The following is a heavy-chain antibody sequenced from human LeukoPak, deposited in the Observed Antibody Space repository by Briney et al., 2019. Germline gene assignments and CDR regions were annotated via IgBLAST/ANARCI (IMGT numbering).Heavy chain of an antibody. J-gene: IGHJ6*03. CDR3: AKGGGYEAQYYYYYLDV. CDR1: GFPFSRYS. Sequence: GGSLRLSCAASGFPFSRYSMNWVRQAPGEGPEWVSSISSSSSNKDYVDSVKGRFTVSRDNAKNSLYLQMDSLRAEDTAVYYCAKGGGYEAQYYYYYLDVWGKGTTVTISS. D-gene: IGHD5-12*01. V-gene: IGHV3-21*01. CDR2: ISSSSSNK.